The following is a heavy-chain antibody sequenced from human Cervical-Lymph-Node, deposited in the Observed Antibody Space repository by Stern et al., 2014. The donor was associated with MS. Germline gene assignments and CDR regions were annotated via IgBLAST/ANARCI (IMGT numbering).Heavy chain of an antibody. V-gene: IGHV3-33*01. CDR3: ARGLYYFDY. Sequence: VQLVESGGGVVQPGRSLRLSCAASGFTFSAHGMHWVRQARGKGLEWVAVIWYDGSSKCYADSVKGRFTISRDNSKNTLYLQLNSLRAEDTAVFYCARGLYYFDYWGRGTLVTVSS. CDR1: GFTFSAHG. CDR2: IWYDGSSK. J-gene: IGHJ4*02.